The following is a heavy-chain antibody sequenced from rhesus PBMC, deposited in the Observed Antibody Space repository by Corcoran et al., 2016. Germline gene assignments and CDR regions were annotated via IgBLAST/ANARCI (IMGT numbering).Heavy chain of an antibody. Sequence: QVQLQESGPGLVEPSETLSLTCAVSGYSISSNYSWNWIRQPPGQGLEWFGNIYGSSGSTYYNHSLKSRVTISKDTSKNQFSLKLSAVTAADTAVYYCAKDGGGYSSDWYWNSLDVWGRGVLVTVSS. CDR1: GYSISSNYS. CDR3: AKDGGGYSSDWYWNSLDV. J-gene: IGHJ5-2*02. D-gene: IGHD6-31*01. CDR2: IYGSSGST. V-gene: IGHV4S7*01.